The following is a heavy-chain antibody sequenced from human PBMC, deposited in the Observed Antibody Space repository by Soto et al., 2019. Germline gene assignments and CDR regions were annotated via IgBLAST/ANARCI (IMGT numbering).Heavy chain of an antibody. CDR1: GDSISRNTAA. D-gene: IGHD6-19*01. Sequence: SQTLSLTCVISGDSISRNTAAWNWIRRSPSRGLEWLGRTYYRSKWYFDYAVSLKSRITINPDTSRNQVSLQLSSVTPEDTAVYYSARGENGMEVANFDSWGQGTLVTVYS. V-gene: IGHV6-1*01. CDR3: ARGENGMEVANFDS. J-gene: IGHJ4*02. CDR2: TYYRSKWYF.